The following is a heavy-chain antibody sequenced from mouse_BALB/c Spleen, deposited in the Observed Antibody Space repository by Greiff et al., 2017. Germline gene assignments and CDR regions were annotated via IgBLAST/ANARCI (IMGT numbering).Heavy chain of an antibody. Sequence: VQLQQPGAELVKPGASVKLSCTASGFNIKDTYMHWVKQRPEQGLEWIGRIDPANGNTKYDPKFQGKATITADTSSNTAYLQLGSLTSEDTAVYYCARAVVATGAMDYWGQGTSVTVSS. CDR3: ARAVVATGAMDY. CDR2: IDPANGNT. D-gene: IGHD1-1*01. J-gene: IGHJ4*01. V-gene: IGHV14-3*02. CDR1: GFNIKDTY.